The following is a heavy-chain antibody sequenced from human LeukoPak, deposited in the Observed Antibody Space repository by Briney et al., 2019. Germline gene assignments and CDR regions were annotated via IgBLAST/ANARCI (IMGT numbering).Heavy chain of an antibody. D-gene: IGHD4-23*01. J-gene: IGHJ6*02. Sequence: SGTLSLTCAVSGGSISSSNWWSWVRPPPGKGLEWIGEIYHSGSTNYNPSLKSRVTISVDKSKNQFSLKLSSVTAADTAVYYCARDKTTVVPYGMDVWGQGTTVTVSS. CDR2: IYHSGST. CDR1: GGSISSSNW. CDR3: ARDKTTVVPYGMDV. V-gene: IGHV4-4*02.